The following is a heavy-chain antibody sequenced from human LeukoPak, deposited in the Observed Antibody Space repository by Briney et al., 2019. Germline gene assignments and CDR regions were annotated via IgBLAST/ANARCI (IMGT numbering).Heavy chain of an antibody. D-gene: IGHD5-18*01. CDR2: MNPNSGNT. J-gene: IGHJ6*02. Sequence: ASVKVSCKASGYTFTGYYMHWVRQAPGQGLEWMGWMNPNSGNTGYAQKFQGRVTMTRNTSISTAYMELSSLRSEDTAVYYCARKLWLQYYYYGMDVWGQGTTVTVSS. V-gene: IGHV1-8*02. CDR1: GYTFTGYY. CDR3: ARKLWLQYYYYGMDV.